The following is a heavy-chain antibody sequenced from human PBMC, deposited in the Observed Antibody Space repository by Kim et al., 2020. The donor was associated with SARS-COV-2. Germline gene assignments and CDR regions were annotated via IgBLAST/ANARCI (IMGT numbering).Heavy chain of an antibody. CDR3: ARVSGGIAVRTPFDY. J-gene: IGHJ4*02. CDR1: GFTFSSYA. Sequence: GGSLRLSCAASGFTFSSYAMHWVRQAPGKGLEWVAVVWYDGSNKYYADSVKGRFTISRDNSKNTLYLQMNSLGAEDTAVYYCARVSGGIAVRTPFDYWGQGTLVTVSS. D-gene: IGHD6-19*01. V-gene: IGHV3-33*01. CDR2: VWYDGSNK.